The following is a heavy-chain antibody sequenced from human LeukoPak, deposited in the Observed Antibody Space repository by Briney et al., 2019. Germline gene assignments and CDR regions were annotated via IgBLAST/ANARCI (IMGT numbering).Heavy chain of an antibody. J-gene: IGHJ3*02. CDR2: ISSSSSYI. D-gene: IGHD2-2*01. V-gene: IGHV3-21*01. CDR1: GFTFSSYS. CDR3: AKGGYCSSTSCSPGAFDI. Sequence: GGSLRLSCAASGFTFSSYSMNWVRQAPGKGLEWVSSISSSSSYIYYADSVKGRFTISRDNAKNSLYLQMNSLRAEDTAVYYCAKGGYCSSTSCSPGAFDIWGQGTMVTVSS.